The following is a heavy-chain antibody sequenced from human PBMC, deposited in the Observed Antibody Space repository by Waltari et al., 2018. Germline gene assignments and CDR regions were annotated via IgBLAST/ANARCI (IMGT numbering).Heavy chain of an antibody. D-gene: IGHD1-20*01. V-gene: IGHV4-38-2*02. J-gene: IGHJ6*02. CDR1: GYSISSGYY. Sequence: QVQLQESGPGLVKPSETLSLTCAVSGYSISSGYYWGWIRQPPGKGLEWIGSIYHSGSTDYNPSLKSRVTISVDTSKNQFSLKLSSVTAADTAVYYCARDPGPYNWNYNYYYGMDVWGQGTTVTVSS. CDR2: IYHSGST. CDR3: ARDPGPYNWNYNYYYGMDV.